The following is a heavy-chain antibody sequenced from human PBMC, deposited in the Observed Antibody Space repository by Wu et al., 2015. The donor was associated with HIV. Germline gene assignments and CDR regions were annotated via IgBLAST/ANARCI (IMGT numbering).Heavy chain of an antibody. V-gene: IGHV1-8*01. J-gene: IGHJ4*02. CDR1: GYAFTNYD. D-gene: IGHD2/OR15-2a*01. CDR3: ARDPTTYYFDS. CDR2: MNPKSGNT. Sequence: QVQLVQSGAEVKKPGASVKVSCKASGYAFTNYDINWVRQVTGQGLEWMGWMNPKSGNTGSAQKFQGRVTLTRNTSISTIYMDLSSLTSEDTAVYYCARDPTTYYFDSWGQGTLVTVSS.